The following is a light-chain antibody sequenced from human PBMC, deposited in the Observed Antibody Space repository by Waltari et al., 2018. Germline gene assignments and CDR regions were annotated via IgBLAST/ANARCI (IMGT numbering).Light chain of an antibody. CDR3: QSYDSRRGGQVV. J-gene: IGLJ3*02. V-gene: IGLV1-40*01. Sequence: QSVLTQPPFLSGAPGQTITISCTGSSSNIGAGYDLNWYQQLPGKDPKLLMFGFCNRPSGVPARFSGSKAGTAAALAITGRQPEDEADYYCQSYDSRRGGQVVFGGGTKVTVL. CDR1: SSNIGAGYD. CDR2: GFC.